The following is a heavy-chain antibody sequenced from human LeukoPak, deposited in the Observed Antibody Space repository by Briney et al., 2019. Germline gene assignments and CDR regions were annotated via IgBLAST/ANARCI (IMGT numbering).Heavy chain of an antibody. J-gene: IGHJ4*02. D-gene: IGHD4-23*01. CDR1: GFTFSSYS. CDR2: ISSSSSYI. V-gene: IGHV3-21*01. Sequence: GGSLRLSCAASGFTFSSYSMNWVRQAPGKGLEWVSSISSSSSYIYYAVSVKGRFTISRDNAKNSLYLQMNSLRAEDTAVYYCARDAHDYGGRNDYWGQGTLVTVSS. CDR3: ARDAHDYGGRNDY.